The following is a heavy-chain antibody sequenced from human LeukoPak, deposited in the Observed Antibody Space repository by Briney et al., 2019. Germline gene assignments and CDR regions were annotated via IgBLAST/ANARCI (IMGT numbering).Heavy chain of an antibody. V-gene: IGHV3-53*01. J-gene: IGHJ4*02. CDR3: ARGVGSGSRLRAGDY. Sequence: GGSLRLSCAASGFTVSSDYMSWVRQAPGKGLEWVSVIYSGGSTYYADSVKGRFTISRDNSKNTLYLQMNSLRAEDTAVYYCARGVGSGSRLRAGDYWGQGTLVTVSS. D-gene: IGHD1-26*01. CDR2: IYSGGST. CDR1: GFTVSSDY.